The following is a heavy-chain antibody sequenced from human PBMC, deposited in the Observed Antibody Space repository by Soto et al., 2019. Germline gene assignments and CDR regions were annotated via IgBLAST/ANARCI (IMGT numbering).Heavy chain of an antibody. CDR1: GLTFSSYA. CDR3: AKDRVYIRGVIDDWFAP. D-gene: IGHD3-10*02. Sequence: EVQLLESGGGLIQPGGSLRLSCAASGLTFSSYAMSWVRQAPGKGLEWVSAISGSGGSTYYADSVKGRFTISRDNSKNTLYQHMNSLGAEDTAVYYCAKDRVYIRGVIDDWFAPWGQGTLVTVSS. J-gene: IGHJ5*02. V-gene: IGHV3-23*01. CDR2: ISGSGGST.